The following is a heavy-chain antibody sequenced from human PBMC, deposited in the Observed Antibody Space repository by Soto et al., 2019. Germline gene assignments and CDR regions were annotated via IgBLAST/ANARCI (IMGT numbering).Heavy chain of an antibody. J-gene: IGHJ4*02. Sequence: GASVKVSCKASGGTFSSCAISWVRQAPGQGLEWMGGIIPIFGTANYAQKFQGRVTITADESTSTAYMELSSLRSEDTAVYYCARGGKELDFDYWGQGTLVTVSS. D-gene: IGHD1-26*01. CDR1: GGTFSSCA. CDR3: ARGGKELDFDY. CDR2: IIPIFGTA. V-gene: IGHV1-69*13.